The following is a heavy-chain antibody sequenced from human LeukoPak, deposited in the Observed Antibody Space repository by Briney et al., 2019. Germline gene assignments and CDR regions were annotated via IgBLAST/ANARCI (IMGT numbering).Heavy chain of an antibody. CDR3: VRDGDAYNFDY. CDR1: GFSFGSYW. CDR2: IYRDGSDT. D-gene: IGHD5-24*01. J-gene: IGHJ4*02. V-gene: IGHV3-74*01. Sequence: GGSLRLSCAVSGFSFGSYWMHWVRQAPGKGLVWVSRIYRDGSDTNYADSVKGRFTVSRDNAKNTLFLQMNSLRAEDTAVYYCVRDGDAYNFDYWGQGTLVTVSS.